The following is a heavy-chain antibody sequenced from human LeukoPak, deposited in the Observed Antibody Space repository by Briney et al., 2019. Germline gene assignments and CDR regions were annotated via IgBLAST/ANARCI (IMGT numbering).Heavy chain of an antibody. V-gene: IGHV3-48*03. Sequence: QPGGSLRLSCAVSGFTFSSSEMNWVRQAPGKGVEWLSYIGGGGSTIYYADSVKGRFTISRDNAKNSVYLQMNSLRVEDTALYYCARASYDSRGDRSYFDYWGQGTLVTVSS. CDR3: ARASYDSRGDRSYFDY. J-gene: IGHJ4*02. CDR2: IGGGGSTI. D-gene: IGHD3-22*01. CDR1: GFTFSSSE.